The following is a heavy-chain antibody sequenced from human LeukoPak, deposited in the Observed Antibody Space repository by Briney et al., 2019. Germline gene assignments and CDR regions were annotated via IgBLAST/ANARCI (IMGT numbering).Heavy chain of an antibody. J-gene: IGHJ4*02. CDR2: INPNSGGT. D-gene: IGHD3-3*01. V-gene: IGHV1-2*02. Sequence: ASVKVSCKASGYTFTGYYMHWVRQAPGQGLAWMGWINPNSGGTNHAQKFQGRVTMTRDTSISTAYMELSRLRSDDTAVYYCARGAPGGYDFWSGYWVDYWGQGTLVTVSS. CDR3: ARGAPGGYDFWSGYWVDY. CDR1: GYTFTGYY.